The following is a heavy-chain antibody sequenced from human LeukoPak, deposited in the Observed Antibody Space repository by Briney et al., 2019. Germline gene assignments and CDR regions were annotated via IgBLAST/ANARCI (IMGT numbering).Heavy chain of an antibody. D-gene: IGHD5-18*01. CDR2: IWYDGSNK. CDR3: AREDTWIQPPDLMDV. CDR1: GFTFSNYA. Sequence: PGGSLRLSCAASGFTFSNYAMHWVRQAPGKGLEWVAVIWYDGSNKYYADSVKGRFTISRDNSKNTLYLQMNSLRAEDTAVYYCAREDTWIQPPDLMDVWGQGTTVTVSS. J-gene: IGHJ6*02. V-gene: IGHV3-33*08.